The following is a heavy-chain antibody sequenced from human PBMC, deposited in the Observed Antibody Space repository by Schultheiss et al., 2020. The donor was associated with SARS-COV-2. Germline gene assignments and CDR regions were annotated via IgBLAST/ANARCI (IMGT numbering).Heavy chain of an antibody. CDR3: ARTSRAVAGKAVDY. J-gene: IGHJ4*02. Sequence: ASVKVSCKASGYTFTGYYMHWVRQAPGQGLEWMGWINAGNGNTKYSQKLQGRVTMTTDTSTSTAYMELRSLRSDDTAVYYCARTSRAVAGKAVDYWGQGTLVTVSS. CDR2: INAGNGNT. D-gene: IGHD6-19*01. V-gene: IGHV1-18*04. CDR1: GYTFTGYY.